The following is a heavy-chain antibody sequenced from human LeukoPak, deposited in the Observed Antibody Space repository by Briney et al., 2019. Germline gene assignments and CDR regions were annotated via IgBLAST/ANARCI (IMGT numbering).Heavy chain of an antibody. CDR2: IKSKADGGTT. V-gene: IGHV3-15*01. J-gene: IGHJ4*02. D-gene: IGHD3-9*01. Sequence: GGSLRLSCAASGFTFSNAWMSWIRQAPGKGLEWVGRIKSKADGGTTDYAAHVKGRFTISRDDSTNTLYLPMNSLTTADTAVYYSSTALFLTASDYSGQGTPVTVSS. CDR3: STALFLTASDY. CDR1: GFTFSNAW.